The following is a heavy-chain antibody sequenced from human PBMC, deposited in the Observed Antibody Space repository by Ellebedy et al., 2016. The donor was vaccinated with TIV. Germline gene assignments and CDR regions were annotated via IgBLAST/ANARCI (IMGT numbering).Heavy chain of an antibody. D-gene: IGHD2-2*01. J-gene: IGHJ4*02. CDR2: IYPGDSDT. Sequence: GESLKISXKGSGYSFTSYWIGWVRQMPGKGLEWMGIIYPGDSDTRYSPSFQDQVTISADKSIPTAYLQWSSLKAPDTAMYYCTRHAHLDDVLSAASGFTIWGQGTLVTVSS. CDR1: GYSFTSYW. CDR3: TRHAHLDDVLSAASGFTI. V-gene: IGHV5-51*01.